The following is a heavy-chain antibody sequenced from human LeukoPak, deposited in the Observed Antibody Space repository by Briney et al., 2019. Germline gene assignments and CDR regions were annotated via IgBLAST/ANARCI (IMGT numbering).Heavy chain of an antibody. Sequence: PGGSLRLSCAASGFTFSSYAMHWVRQAPGKGLEWVAVISYDGSNKYYADSVKGRFTISRDNSKNTLYLQMNSLRAEDTAVYYCASIIAVAWDAFDIWGQGTMVTVSS. D-gene: IGHD6-19*01. CDR3: ASIIAVAWDAFDI. CDR2: ISYDGSNK. CDR1: GFTFSSYA. V-gene: IGHV3-30-3*01. J-gene: IGHJ3*02.